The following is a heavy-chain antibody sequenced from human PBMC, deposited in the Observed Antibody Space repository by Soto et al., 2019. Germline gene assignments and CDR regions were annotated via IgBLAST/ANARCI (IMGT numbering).Heavy chain of an antibody. Sequence: GGSLRLSCAASGFTFSSYAMSWVRQAPGKGLEWVSAISGSGGSTYYADSVKGRFTISRDNSKNTLYLQMNSLRAEDTAVYYCAKLSTMIVVVTHSDYWGQGTLVTVSS. V-gene: IGHV3-23*01. D-gene: IGHD3-22*01. CDR2: ISGSGGST. CDR1: GFTFSSYA. CDR3: AKLSTMIVVVTHSDY. J-gene: IGHJ4*02.